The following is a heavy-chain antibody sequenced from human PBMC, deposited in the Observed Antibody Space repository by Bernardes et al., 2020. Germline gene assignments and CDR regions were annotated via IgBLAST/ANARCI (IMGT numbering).Heavy chain of an antibody. J-gene: IGHJ6*02. CDR1: SGFTISTYHF. CDR3: ARVGLGSSRRLTTPHHYWYYQMVV. D-gene: IGHD1-7*01. Sequence: LSLISTVSSGFTISTYHFCCFIRPPPGKGLEWFSYVFYSVSINYNHSLKSRFTISIDTSGTRLSLKLTSVTPADTAIYYCARVGLGSSRRLTTPHHYWYYQMVVWGQGTTVTVSS. V-gene: IGHV4-61*01. CDR2: VFYSVSI.